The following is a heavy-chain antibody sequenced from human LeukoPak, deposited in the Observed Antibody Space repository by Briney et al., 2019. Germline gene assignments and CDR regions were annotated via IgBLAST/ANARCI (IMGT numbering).Heavy chain of an antibody. CDR2: ISSSGSTI. CDR1: GFTFSDYY. J-gene: IGHJ4*02. V-gene: IGHV3-11*01. CDR3: ARDSEKDGYNYGGGIDY. D-gene: IGHD5-24*01. Sequence: GGSLRLSCAASGFTFSDYYMSWIRQAPGKGLEWVSYISSSGSTIYYADSVKGRFTISRDNAKNSPYLQMNSLRAEDTAVYYCARDSEKDGYNYGGGIDYWGQRTLVTVSS.